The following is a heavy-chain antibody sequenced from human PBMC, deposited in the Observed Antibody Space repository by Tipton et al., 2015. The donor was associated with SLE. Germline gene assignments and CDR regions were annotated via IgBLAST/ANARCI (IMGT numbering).Heavy chain of an antibody. D-gene: IGHD3-22*01. CDR3: AKDHDSSGSDY. Sequence: SLRLSCEASGFTFSNYGMHWVRQAPGKGLEWVAVIWYDESDKYYADSVKGRFTISRDNSKSTLYLQMNSLRAEDTAVYYCAKDHDSSGSDYWGQGTLVTVSS. V-gene: IGHV3-30*18. CDR2: IWYDESDK. CDR1: GFTFSNYG. J-gene: IGHJ4*02.